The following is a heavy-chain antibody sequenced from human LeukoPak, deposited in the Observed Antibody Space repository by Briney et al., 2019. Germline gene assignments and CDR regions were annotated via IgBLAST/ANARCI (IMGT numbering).Heavy chain of an antibody. CDR3: ARGAIAAGGPYYYGMDV. CDR2: INPCGGST. CDR1: GYTFTSYY. Sequence: ASVKVSCKPSGYTFTSYYMHWVRQAPGQGREGMGIINPCGGSTSYAQKFQGRVTMTRDTSTSSVYMELSSLRSEDTAVYYCARGAIAAGGPYYYGMDVWGQGTTVTVTS. J-gene: IGHJ6*02. D-gene: IGHD6-13*01. V-gene: IGHV1-46*01.